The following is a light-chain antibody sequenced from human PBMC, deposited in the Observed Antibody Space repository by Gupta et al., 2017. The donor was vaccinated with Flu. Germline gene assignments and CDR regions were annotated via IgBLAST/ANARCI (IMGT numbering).Light chain of an antibody. V-gene: IGLV1-51*01. CDR3: GTWDSGLSGYV. J-gene: IGLJ1*01. CDR1: SLNVGNNH. CDR2: DDY. Sequence: QSVLTQPPSLSATPRQMVTISCSGSSLNVGNNHVSWFQHLPGAAPKLLSYDDYRRPSGIPERFAGSKSGTSATLVITGLQTGDEADDYGGTWDSGLSGYVFGSGTRVTVL.